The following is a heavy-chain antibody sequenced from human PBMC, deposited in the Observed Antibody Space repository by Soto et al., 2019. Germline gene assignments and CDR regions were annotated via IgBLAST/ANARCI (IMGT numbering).Heavy chain of an antibody. V-gene: IGHV4-34*01. CDR1: GGSFSGYY. D-gene: IGHD6-6*01. Sequence: SETLSLTCAVYGGSFSGYYWSWIRQPPGKGLEWIGEINHSGSTNYNPSLKSRVTISVDTSKNQFSLKLSSVTAADTAVYYCARRFSSHGGLAFDIWGQGTMVTVSS. CDR3: ARRFSSHGGLAFDI. CDR2: INHSGST. J-gene: IGHJ3*02.